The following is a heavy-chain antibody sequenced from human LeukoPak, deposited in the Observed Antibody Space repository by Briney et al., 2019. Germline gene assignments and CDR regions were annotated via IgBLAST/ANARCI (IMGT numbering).Heavy chain of an antibody. CDR3: ARDRGGRGYSYMRD. Sequence: ASVKVSCKASGYTFTGYYMRWVRQAPGQGLEWMGIIHPSDGSTSYTQKFQGRFTMTRDMSTSTVHMELSSLTSEDTAIYYCARDRGGRGYSYMRDWGQGTLVTVPS. V-gene: IGHV1-46*01. CDR1: GYTFTGYY. J-gene: IGHJ4*02. D-gene: IGHD5-18*01. CDR2: IHPSDGST.